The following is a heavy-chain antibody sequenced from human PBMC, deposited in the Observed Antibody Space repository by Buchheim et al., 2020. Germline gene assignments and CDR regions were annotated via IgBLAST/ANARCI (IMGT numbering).Heavy chain of an antibody. CDR3: AKDGLVGGVSVSYYYMDV. CDR2: ISYDGGNK. Sequence: QVQLVESGGGVVQPGRSLRLSCAASGFTFSSYGMHWVRQGPGQGLEWVAVISYDGGNKYYADSVKGRFTISRDNSNNTLYLQMSSLRAEDTAVYYCAKDGLVGGVSVSYYYMDVWGKGTT. J-gene: IGHJ6*03. V-gene: IGHV3-30*18. CDR1: GFTFSSYG. D-gene: IGHD3-16*01.